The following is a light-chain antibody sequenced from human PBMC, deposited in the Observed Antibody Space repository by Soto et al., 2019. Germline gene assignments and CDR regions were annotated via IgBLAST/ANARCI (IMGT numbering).Light chain of an antibody. Sequence: DIQMAQYPCPLSASLGDRFTITCRASQSISSWLAWYQQKPGKAPKLLIYDASSLESGVPSRFSGSGSGTEFTLTITSLQPDDFATYYCQQYNSYSEAFGQGTKVDI. CDR3: QQYNSYSEA. CDR1: QSISSW. J-gene: IGKJ1*01. V-gene: IGKV1-5*01. CDR2: DAS.